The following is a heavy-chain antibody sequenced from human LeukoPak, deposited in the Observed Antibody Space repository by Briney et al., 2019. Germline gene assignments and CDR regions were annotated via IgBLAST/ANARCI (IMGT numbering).Heavy chain of an antibody. CDR2: IYYSGRT. CDR3: ATVGANKDY. D-gene: IGHD1/OR15-1a*01. Sequence: SQTLSLTCTVSGRSISSYYWSWLRQPPGKGLEWIGYIYYSGRTNYNPSLKSRATISVDTSKDQFALKLRSVTAADAAVYYCATVGANKDYWGQGTLVTVSS. CDR1: GRSISSYY. J-gene: IGHJ4*02. V-gene: IGHV4-59*01.